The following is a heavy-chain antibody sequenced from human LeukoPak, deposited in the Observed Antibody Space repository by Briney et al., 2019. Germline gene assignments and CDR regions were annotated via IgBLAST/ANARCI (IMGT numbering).Heavy chain of an antibody. CDR3: ARVLLGYCSGGSCYPDY. CDR2: ISSNGGST. CDR1: GFTFSSYA. J-gene: IGHJ4*02. V-gene: IGHV3-64*01. Sequence: GGSLRLSCAASGFTFSSYAMHWVRQAPGKGLEYVSAISSNGGSTYYANSVKGRFTISRDNSKNTLYLQMNSLRAEDTAVYYCARVLLGYCSGGSCYPDYWGQGTLVTVSS. D-gene: IGHD2-15*01.